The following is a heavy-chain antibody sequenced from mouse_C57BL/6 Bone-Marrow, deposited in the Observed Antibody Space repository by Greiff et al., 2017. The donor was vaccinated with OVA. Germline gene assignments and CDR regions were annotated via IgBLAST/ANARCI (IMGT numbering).Heavy chain of an antibody. CDR1: GYTFTSYG. CDR3: ARDDYYGSNFWFAY. Sequence: QVQLQQSGAELARPGASVKLSCKASGYTFTSYGISWVKQRTGQGLEWIGEIYPRSGNTYYNEKFKGKATLTADKSSSTAYMELRSLTSEDSAVYFCARDDYYGSNFWFAYWGQGTLVTVSA. D-gene: IGHD1-1*01. CDR2: IYPRSGNT. J-gene: IGHJ3*01. V-gene: IGHV1-81*01.